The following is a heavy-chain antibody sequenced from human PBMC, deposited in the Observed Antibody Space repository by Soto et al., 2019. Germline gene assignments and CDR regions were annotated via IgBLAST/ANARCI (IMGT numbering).Heavy chain of an antibody. CDR3: AREGYYSGSGTYSPPRYYGMDV. Sequence: QVQLVQSGAEVRKPGASVKVSCKASGYTISNYGLSWVRQAPGQGLEWMGWISDYNGNTHYAQKFQGRLIMTTDTATXTXXXEXWSLTSDDTAVYLCAREGYYSGSGTYSPPRYYGMDVWGQGTTVTVSS. J-gene: IGHJ6*02. D-gene: IGHD3-10*01. CDR2: ISDYNGNT. V-gene: IGHV1-18*01. CDR1: GYTISNYG.